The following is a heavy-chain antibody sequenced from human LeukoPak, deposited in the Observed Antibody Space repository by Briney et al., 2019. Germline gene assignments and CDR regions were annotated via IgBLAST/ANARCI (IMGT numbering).Heavy chain of an antibody. CDR2: IWYDGNNK. Sequence: GGSLRLSCAASGFTSSGYGMHWVRQAPGRGVEWVAVIWYDGNNKYYADSVEGRFTISRDNSKNTLYLQMNSLRAEDTAVYYCARVRSSGGNSAFDYWGQGTLVTVSS. J-gene: IGHJ4*02. CDR1: GFTSSGYG. CDR3: ARVRSSGGNSAFDY. V-gene: IGHV3-33*01. D-gene: IGHD4-23*01.